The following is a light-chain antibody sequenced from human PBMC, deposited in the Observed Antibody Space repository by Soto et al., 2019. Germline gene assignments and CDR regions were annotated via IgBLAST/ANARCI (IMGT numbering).Light chain of an antibody. V-gene: IGLV4-60*02. CDR3: ETWDSKTWV. CDR2: LEGSGSY. CDR1: SGHSGYI. J-gene: IGLJ3*02. Sequence: QSVLTQSSSASASLGSSVKLTCTLSSGHSGYIIAWHQQQPGKAPRYLMKLEGSGSYNKGSGVPDRFSGSSSGADRYLTISNLQFEDEADYYCETWDSKTWVFGGGTKLTVL.